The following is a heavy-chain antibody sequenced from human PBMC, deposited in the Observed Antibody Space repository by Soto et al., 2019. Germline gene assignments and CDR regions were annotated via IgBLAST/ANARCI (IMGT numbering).Heavy chain of an antibody. CDR2: IIPIFDIT. J-gene: IGHJ6*02. D-gene: IGHD3-22*01. CDR1: GGTFRSYS. CDR3: ARTDKGGYSSNHHYYYALDV. V-gene: IGHV1-69*01. Sequence: QVQLVQSGAEVKKPGSSVKVSCKASGGTFRSYSISWVRQAPGQGLEWMGGIIPIFDITNYAQQFQGRVTITADESTSRAYMELSSLESDDTAVYYCARTDKGGYSSNHHYYYALDVCGQRTTVTV.